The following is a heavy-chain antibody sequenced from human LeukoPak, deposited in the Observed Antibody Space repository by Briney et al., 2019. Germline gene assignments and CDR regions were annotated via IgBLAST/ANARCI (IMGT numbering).Heavy chain of an antibody. CDR3: ARVFSGTYLNYHHFDY. CDR1: GFTFTDYY. Sequence: GGSLRLSCAASGFTFTDYYMTWIRQAPGKGLEWVSYISSSAGTIYYGDSVKGRFTISRDNAKNSLYLQMNSLRAEDTAVYYCARVFSGTYLNYHHFDYWGQGTLVTVSS. CDR2: ISSSAGTI. D-gene: IGHD1-26*01. J-gene: IGHJ4*02. V-gene: IGHV3-11*04.